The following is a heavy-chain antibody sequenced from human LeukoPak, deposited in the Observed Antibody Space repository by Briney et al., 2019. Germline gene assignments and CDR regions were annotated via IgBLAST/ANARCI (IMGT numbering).Heavy chain of an antibody. Sequence: PSETLSLTCTVSGGSISSGGYYWSWIRQHPGKGLEWIGYIYYSGSTYYNPSLKSRVTISVDTSKNQFSLKLSSVTAADTAVYYCAREKWDYDSSGYYFDYWGQGTLVTVSS. J-gene: IGHJ4*02. CDR3: AREKWDYDSSGYYFDY. D-gene: IGHD3-22*01. V-gene: IGHV4-31*03. CDR2: IYYSGST. CDR1: GGSISSGGYY.